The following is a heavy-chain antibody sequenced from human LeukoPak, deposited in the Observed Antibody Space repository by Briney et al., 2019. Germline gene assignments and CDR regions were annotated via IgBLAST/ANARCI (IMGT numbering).Heavy chain of an antibody. CDR1: GGSFSGYY. CDR2: INHSGST. V-gene: IGHV4-34*01. CDR3: ARGLLGYCSSTSCYNILEDYYYYGMDV. Sequence: SETLSLTCAVYGGSFSGYYWSWIRQPPGKGLEWIGEINHSGSTNYNPSLKSRVTISVDTSKNQFSLKLSSVTAADTAVYYCARGLLGYCSSTSCYNILEDYYYYGMDVWGQGTTVTVSS. D-gene: IGHD2-2*02. J-gene: IGHJ6*02.